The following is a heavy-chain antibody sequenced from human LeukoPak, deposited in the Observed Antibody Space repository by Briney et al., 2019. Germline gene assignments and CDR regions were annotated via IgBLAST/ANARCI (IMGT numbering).Heavy chain of an antibody. D-gene: IGHD3-10*01. CDR1: GGSISSGSYY. V-gene: IGHV4-61*02. J-gene: IGHJ6*03. CDR2: IYTSGST. Sequence: PSETLSLTCTVSGGSISSGSYYWSWIRQPAGKGLEWIGRIYTSGSTNYNPSLKSRVTISVDTSKNQFSLKLSSVTPEDTAVYYCARDLVWFGEPKGYYNYMDVWGKGTTVTVSS. CDR3: ARDLVWFGEPKGYYNYMDV.